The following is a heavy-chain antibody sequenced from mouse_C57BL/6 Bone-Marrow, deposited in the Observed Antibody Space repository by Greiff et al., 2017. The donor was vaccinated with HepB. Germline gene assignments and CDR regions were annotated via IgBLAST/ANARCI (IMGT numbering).Heavy chain of an antibody. CDR1: GYTFTSYW. CDR2: IDPSDSYT. J-gene: IGHJ1*03. V-gene: IGHV1-69*01. Sequence: VQLQQPGAELVMPGASVKLSCKASGYTFTSYWMHWVKQRPGQGLEWIGEIDPSDSYTNYNQKFKGKATLTVDTSSSTAYMQLSSLTSEDSAVYYCARRNYGSSYGYWYFDVWGTGTTVTVSS. D-gene: IGHD1-1*01. CDR3: ARRNYGSSYGYWYFDV.